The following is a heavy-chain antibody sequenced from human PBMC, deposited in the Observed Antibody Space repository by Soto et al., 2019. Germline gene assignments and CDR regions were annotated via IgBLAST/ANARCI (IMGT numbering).Heavy chain of an antibody. J-gene: IGHJ3*02. CDR2: IDWNGANI. D-gene: IGHD3-10*01. CDR1: GFTFNDFA. V-gene: IGHV3-9*01. Sequence: GGSLRLSCAASGFTFNDFAMHWVRQAPGKGLEWVASIDWNGANIAYAASVEGRFTISRDNAKNTLYLQMNSLRAEDTAVYYCARGKGYYGSGSLGAFDIWGQGTMVTVSS. CDR3: ARGKGYYGSGSLGAFDI.